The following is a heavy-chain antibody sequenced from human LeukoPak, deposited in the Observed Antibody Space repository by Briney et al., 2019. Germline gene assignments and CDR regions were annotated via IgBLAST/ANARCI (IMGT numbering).Heavy chain of an antibody. CDR3: ARDEGWNRPYY. CDR2: IYTSGST. CDR1: GDSISSYY. V-gene: IGHV4-4*07. Sequence: SETLSLTCTVSGDSISSYYWSWIRRPAGKGLEWIGRIYTSGSTNYNPSLKSRVSMSLDTSKNQLSLKLTSVTAADTAMYYCARDEGWNRPYYWGQGTLVTVSS. D-gene: IGHD1-1*01. J-gene: IGHJ4*02.